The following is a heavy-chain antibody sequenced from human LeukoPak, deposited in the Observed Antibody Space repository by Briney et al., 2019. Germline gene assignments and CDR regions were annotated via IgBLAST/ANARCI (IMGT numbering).Heavy chain of an antibody. Sequence: SQTLSLTCTVSGDSVASAGYFWTWIRQRPGKGLQWIGYISNSGTTSSNPSLKSRVSISLETSNNQFSLRLSSVTAADTAVYYCARDVDTPMVDAFDIWGQGTMVTVSS. CDR3: ARDVDTPMVDAFDI. CDR1: GDSVASAGYF. J-gene: IGHJ3*02. V-gene: IGHV4-31*03. D-gene: IGHD5-18*01. CDR2: ISNSGTT.